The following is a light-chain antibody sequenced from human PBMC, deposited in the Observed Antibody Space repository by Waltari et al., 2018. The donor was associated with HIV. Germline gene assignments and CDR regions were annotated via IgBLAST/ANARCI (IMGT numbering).Light chain of an antibody. CDR3: QQYFSLPWT. Sequence: DIVMTQSPDSLLVSLGERATIDCKSSRGVSYAPNRKMYLAWYQQKRGQPPKVLFHWASSRESGVPDRFSASGSGTNFTLTIRSLHAEDVATYFCQQYFSLPWTFGQGTKVEIK. CDR2: WAS. V-gene: IGKV4-1*01. CDR1: RGVSYAPNRKMY. J-gene: IGKJ1*01.